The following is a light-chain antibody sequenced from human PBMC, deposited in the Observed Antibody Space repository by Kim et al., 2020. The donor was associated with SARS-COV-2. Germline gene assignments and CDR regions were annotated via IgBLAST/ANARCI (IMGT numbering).Light chain of an antibody. V-gene: IGLV2-11*01. J-gene: IGLJ2*01. CDR3: CSYAGAYTWI. Sequence: QSALTQPRSVSGSPGQSVTISCTGTSSDVGGYNFVSWHQHHPGKAPKLMIYDVSERPSGVPDRFSGSKSGNTASLTISGLQAEDEADYYCCSYAGAYTWIFGGGTKVTV. CDR1: SSDVGGYNF. CDR2: DVS.